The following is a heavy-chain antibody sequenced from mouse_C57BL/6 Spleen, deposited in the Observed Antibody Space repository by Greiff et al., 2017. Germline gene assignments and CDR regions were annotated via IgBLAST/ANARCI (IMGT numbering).Heavy chain of an antibody. J-gene: IGHJ3*01. CDR3: TRPCGSSYGAY. Sequence: VQLKEPGAELVRPGASVKLSCTASGFNFKDDYMTWVKQRPEQGLEWIGWIDPENGDTEYASKFQGKATITADTSSNTAYLQLSSLTSEDTAFYCCTRPCGSSYGAYWGQGTLVTVSA. CDR1: GFNFKDDY. D-gene: IGHD1-1*01. V-gene: IGHV14-4*01. CDR2: IDPENGDT.